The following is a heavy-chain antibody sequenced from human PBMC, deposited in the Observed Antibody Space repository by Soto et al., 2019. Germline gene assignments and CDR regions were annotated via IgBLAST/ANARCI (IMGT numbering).Heavy chain of an antibody. CDR1: GGSISSGDYY. V-gene: IGHV4-30-4*01. CDR3: ARASPVVTDV. J-gene: IGHJ6*02. Sequence: QVQLQESGPGLVKPLQTLSLTCTVSGGSISSGDYYWSWIRQPPGKGLEWIGYIYYSGSTYYNPSLXSRVXIXLDTSKNQFSLKLSSVTAADTAVYYCARASPVVTDVWGQGTTVTVSS. CDR2: IYYSGST. D-gene: IGHD5-18*01.